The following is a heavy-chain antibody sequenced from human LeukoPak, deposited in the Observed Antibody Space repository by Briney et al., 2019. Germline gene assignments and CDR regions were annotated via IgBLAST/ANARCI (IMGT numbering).Heavy chain of an antibody. J-gene: IGHJ4*02. CDR1: GFTFSSYT. V-gene: IGHV3-23*01. CDR3: AKPQSSEWLRLGGVDY. CDR2: ISGSGGST. D-gene: IGHD5-12*01. Sequence: GRSLRLSCAASGFTFSSYTMSWVRQAPGKGLEWVSAISGSGGSTYYADSVKGRFTIYRDNSKNTLYLQMNSLRAEDTAVYYCAKPQSSEWLRLGGVDYWGQGTLVTVSS.